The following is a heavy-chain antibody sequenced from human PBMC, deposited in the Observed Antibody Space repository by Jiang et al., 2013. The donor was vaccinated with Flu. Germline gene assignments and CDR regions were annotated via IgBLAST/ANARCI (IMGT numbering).Heavy chain of an antibody. D-gene: IGHD1-1*01. CDR1: GGSISSGHYY. V-gene: IGHV4-61*02. J-gene: IGHJ6*01. CDR2: IYSSRST. CDR3: AREPFSGNWYVPDGPPQDSYYYGLHV. Sequence: GSGLVKPSQTLSLTCTVSGGSISSGHYYWSWIRQPAGKGLEWIGRIYSSRSTNFNPSLKSRVTMSIDTSKNRFSLKLTSVTAADTAVYFCAREPFSGNWYVPDGPPQDSYYYGLHVWGQGTTVTVSS.